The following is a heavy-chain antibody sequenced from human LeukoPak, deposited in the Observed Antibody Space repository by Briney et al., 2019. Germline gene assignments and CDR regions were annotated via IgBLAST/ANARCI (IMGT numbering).Heavy chain of an antibody. Sequence: ETLSLTCTVSGGSISSYYWSWIRQPPGKGLEWFGSVFDSGSTHYNPSLKSRVTISVDTSKNQFSLRLSSVTAADTAVYYCARHTRPGHSGYENAFDIWGQGTMVTVSS. CDR2: VFDSGST. J-gene: IGHJ3*02. D-gene: IGHD5-12*01. CDR3: ARHTRPGHSGYENAFDI. V-gene: IGHV4-59*05. CDR1: GGSISSYY.